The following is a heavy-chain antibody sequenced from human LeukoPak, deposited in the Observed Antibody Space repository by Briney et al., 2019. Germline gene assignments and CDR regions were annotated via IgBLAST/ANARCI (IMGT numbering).Heavy chain of an antibody. V-gene: IGHV4-59*01. J-gene: IGHJ5*02. CDR2: IYYSGST. Sequence: SETLSLTCTVSGGSISSYYWSWIRQPPGKGLEWIGYIYYSGSTNYNPSLKSRVTISVDTSKNQFSLKLSPVTAADTAVYYCARLYSRSRYWFDPWGQGTLVTVSS. CDR1: GGSISSYY. D-gene: IGHD6-13*01. CDR3: ARLYSRSRYWFDP.